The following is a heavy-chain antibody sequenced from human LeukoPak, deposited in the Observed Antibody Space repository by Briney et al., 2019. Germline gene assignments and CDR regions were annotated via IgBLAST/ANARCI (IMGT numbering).Heavy chain of an antibody. CDR3: ARANYFDSSGYLTADAFDI. Sequence: ASVKVSSKASGYIFTGYYIHWVRQAPGQGLEWMVWINPNSGGTNYAQKFQGRVTMTRDTSISTAYMELSGLRSDDTAVCYCARANYFDSSGYLTADAFDIWGQGTMVTVSS. D-gene: IGHD3-22*01. V-gene: IGHV1-2*02. CDR2: INPNSGGT. J-gene: IGHJ3*02. CDR1: GYIFTGYY.